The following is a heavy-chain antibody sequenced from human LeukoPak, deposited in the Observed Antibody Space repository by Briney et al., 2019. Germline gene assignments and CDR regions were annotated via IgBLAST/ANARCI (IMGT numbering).Heavy chain of an antibody. CDR2: IYYSGST. CDR1: GGSISSGSYY. V-gene: IGHV4-61*01. J-gene: IGHJ4*02. CDR3: TRGAGWLIDY. Sequence: PSQTLSLTCTVSGGSISSGSYYWSWIRQPPGKGLEWIGYIYYSGSTNYNPSLKSRVTISVDTSKNQFSLRLSSVTAADTAVYYCTRGAGWLIDYWGQGILVTVSS. D-gene: IGHD3-16*01.